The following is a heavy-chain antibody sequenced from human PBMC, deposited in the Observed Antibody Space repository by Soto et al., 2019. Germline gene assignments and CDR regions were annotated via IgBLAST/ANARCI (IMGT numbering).Heavy chain of an antibody. V-gene: IGHV5-51*01. J-gene: IGHJ3*02. CDR1: VYSFTSYW. D-gene: IGHD3-22*01. Sequence: GESLKISCKGSVYSFTSYWIGWVRQMPGKGLEWMGIIYPGDSDTRYSPSFQGQVTISADKSISTAYLQWSSLKASDTAMYYCARSQYYDSSGYPYAFDIWGQGTMVTVSS. CDR2: IYPGDSDT. CDR3: ARSQYYDSSGYPYAFDI.